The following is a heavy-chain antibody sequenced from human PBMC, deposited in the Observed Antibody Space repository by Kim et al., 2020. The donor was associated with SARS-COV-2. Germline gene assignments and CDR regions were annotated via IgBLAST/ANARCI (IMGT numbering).Heavy chain of an antibody. CDR1: GFTFSSYW. V-gene: IGHV3-74*01. Sequence: GGSLRLSCAASGFTFSSYWIHWVRQAPGKGLVWVSRISPDGSITNYADSVKGRFTISGDNAKSTLYLQMNSLRAEDTAVFYCASGYKTPDYWGQGTLVTVSS. CDR2: ISPDGSIT. CDR3: ASGYKTPDY. J-gene: IGHJ4*02. D-gene: IGHD5-12*01.